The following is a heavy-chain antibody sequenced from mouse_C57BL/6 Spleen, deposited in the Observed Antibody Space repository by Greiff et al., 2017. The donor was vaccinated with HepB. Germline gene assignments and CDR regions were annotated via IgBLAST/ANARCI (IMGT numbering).Heavy chain of an antibody. CDR1: GYTFTDYY. J-gene: IGHJ2*01. V-gene: IGHV1-19*01. D-gene: IGHD1-1*01. Sequence: VQLQQSGPVLVKPGASVKMSCKASGYTFTDYYMNWVKQSHGKSLEWIGVINPYNGGTSYNQKFKGKATLTVDKSSSTAYMELNSLTSEDSAVYYCARYYYGSSYLFDYWGQGTTLTVSS. CDR2: INPYNGGT. CDR3: ARYYYGSSYLFDY.